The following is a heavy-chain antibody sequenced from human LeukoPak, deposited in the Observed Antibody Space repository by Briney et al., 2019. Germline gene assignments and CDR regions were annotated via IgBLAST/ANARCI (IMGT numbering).Heavy chain of an antibody. D-gene: IGHD3-10*01. Sequence: PSETLSLTCTVSGGSTSSSNFYWGWIRQPPGMGLEWIGGIHYSGNTYYNPSLKSRVTISIDTSKNQFSLKLSSVTAADTAVYYCARRWSYGSGSTENWFDPWGQGTLVTVSS. CDR1: GGSTSSSNFY. J-gene: IGHJ5*02. CDR2: IHYSGNT. V-gene: IGHV4-39*01. CDR3: ARRWSYGSGSTENWFDP.